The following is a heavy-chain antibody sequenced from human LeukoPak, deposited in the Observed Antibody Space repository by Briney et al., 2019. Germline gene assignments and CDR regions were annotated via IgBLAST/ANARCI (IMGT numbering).Heavy chain of an antibody. CDR1: GFTVSSNY. D-gene: IGHD6-19*01. CDR3: ARVLGGYSSGRLYYFDY. V-gene: IGHV3-53*01. Sequence: PGGSLRLSCAASGFTVSSNYMSWVRQAPGKGLEWVSVIYSGGSTYYADSVKGRFTISRDNSKNTLYLQMNSLRAEDTAVYYCARVLGGYSSGRLYYFDYWGQGTLVTVSS. CDR2: IYSGGST. J-gene: IGHJ4*02.